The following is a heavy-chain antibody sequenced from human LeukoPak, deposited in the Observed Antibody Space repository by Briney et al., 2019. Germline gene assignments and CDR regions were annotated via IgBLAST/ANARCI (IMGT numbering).Heavy chain of an antibody. Sequence: SETLSLTCTVSGGSISSYYWSWIRQPPGKGLEWIGYIYTSGSTNYNPSLKSRVSISVDTSKNQFSLKLSSVTAADTAVYYCARHPVLGSYRYSGYFDYWGQGTLVTVSS. CDR2: IYTSGST. J-gene: IGHJ4*02. CDR3: ARHPVLGSYRYSGYFDY. D-gene: IGHD3-16*02. V-gene: IGHV4-4*09. CDR1: GGSISSYY.